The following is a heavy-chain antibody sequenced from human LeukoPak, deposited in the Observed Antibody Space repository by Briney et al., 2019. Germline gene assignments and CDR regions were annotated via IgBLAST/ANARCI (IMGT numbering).Heavy chain of an antibody. CDR2: ISSSSSYI. V-gene: IGHV3-21*01. CDR1: GFTFSSYA. CDR3: ARCYYDSSGYLLHRLFDY. Sequence: GGSLRLSCAASGFTFSSYAMNWVRQAPGKGLEWVSSISSSSSYIYYADSVKGRFTISRDNAKNSLYLQMNSLRAEDTAVYYCARCYYDSSGYLLHRLFDYWGRGTLVTVSS. J-gene: IGHJ4*02. D-gene: IGHD3-22*01.